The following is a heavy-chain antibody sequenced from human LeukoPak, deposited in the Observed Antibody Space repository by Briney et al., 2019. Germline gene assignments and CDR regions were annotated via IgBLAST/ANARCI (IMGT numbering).Heavy chain of an antibody. CDR3: ATYRQVMLPFEA. CDR2: TFQGGGEI. J-gene: IGHJ5*02. D-gene: IGHD5-18*01. CDR1: GFTFSDFA. V-gene: IGHV3-23*01. Sequence: TGGFLRLSCAASGFTFSDFAMIWVRQPPGKGLEWVSSTFQGGGEIHYADSVRGRFTISRDNSRSTLFLQMNSLRGEDTAIYYCATYRQVMLPFEAWGQGTLVTVSS.